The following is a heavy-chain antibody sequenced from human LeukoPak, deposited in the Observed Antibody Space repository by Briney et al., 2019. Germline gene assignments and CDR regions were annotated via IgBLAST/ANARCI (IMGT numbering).Heavy chain of an antibody. V-gene: IGHV4-59*12. J-gene: IGHJ2*01. CDR2: IYYSGST. Sequence: PSETLSLTCTVSGGSISSYYWSWIRQPPGKGLEWIGYIYYSGSTNYNPSLKSRVTISVDTSKNQFSLKLSSVTAADTAVYYCARDPPGLWGRGTLVTVSS. CDR1: GGSISSYY. CDR3: ARDPPGL.